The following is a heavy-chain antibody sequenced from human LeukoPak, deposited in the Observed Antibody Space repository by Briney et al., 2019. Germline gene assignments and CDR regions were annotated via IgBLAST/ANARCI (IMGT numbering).Heavy chain of an antibody. CDR2: IRYDGSNK. CDR3: AKGRGWEASYYYYYMDV. J-gene: IGHJ6*03. CDR1: GFTFSSYG. Sequence: GGSLRLSCATSGFTFSSYGMHWVRQAPGKGLEWVAFIRYDGSNKYYTDSVKGRFTISRDNSKNTLYLQMNSLRAEDTAVYYCAKGRGWEASYYYYYMDVWGKGTTVTISS. V-gene: IGHV3-30*02. D-gene: IGHD1-26*01.